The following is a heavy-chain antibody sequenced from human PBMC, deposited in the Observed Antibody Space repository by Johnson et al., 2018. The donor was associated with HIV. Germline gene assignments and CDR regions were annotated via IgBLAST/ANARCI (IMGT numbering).Heavy chain of an antibody. Sequence: QVQLVESGGGLVQPGGSLRLSCAASGFTFSSFGMHWVRQAPGKGLEWVAIISYDGSTKYYADSVKGRFTISRDNSKNSLYLQMNTLRAEDTALYYCARGAVAAGLGAFDIWGQGTMVIVSS. D-gene: IGHD6-19*01. CDR3: ARGAVAAGLGAFDI. CDR1: GFTFSSFG. J-gene: IGHJ3*02. CDR2: ISYDGSTK. V-gene: IGHV3-30*03.